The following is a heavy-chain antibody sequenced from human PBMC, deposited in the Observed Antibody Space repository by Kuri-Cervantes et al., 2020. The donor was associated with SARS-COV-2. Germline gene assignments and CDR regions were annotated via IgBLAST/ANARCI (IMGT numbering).Heavy chain of an antibody. D-gene: IGHD2-2*01. CDR2: IYHSGST. J-gene: IGHJ5*02. CDR3: ARLGRYCSSTSCYPNWFDP. CDR1: GYSISSGYY. Sequence: GSLRLSCAVSGYSISSGYYWGWIRQPPGKGLEWIGSIYHSGSTYYNPSLKSRVTISVDTSKNQFSLKLSSMTAADTAVYYCARLGRYCSSTSCYPNWFDPWGQGTLVTVSS. V-gene: IGHV4-38-2*01.